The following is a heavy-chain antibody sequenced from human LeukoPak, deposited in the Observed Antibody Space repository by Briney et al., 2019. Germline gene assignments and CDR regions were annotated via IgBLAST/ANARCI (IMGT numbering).Heavy chain of an antibody. CDR3: ARHVSPTYYSDY. J-gene: IGHJ4*02. CDR1: GGSISSSPYY. D-gene: IGHD5/OR15-5a*01. V-gene: IGHV4-39*01. Sequence: SETLSLTCTVSGGSISSSPYYWGWIRQPPGKGLEWIGSIYYSGSTYYNPSLKSRVTISVDTSKNHFSLKLSSVTAADTAVYFCARHVSPTYYSDYWGQGTPVTVSS. CDR2: IYYSGST.